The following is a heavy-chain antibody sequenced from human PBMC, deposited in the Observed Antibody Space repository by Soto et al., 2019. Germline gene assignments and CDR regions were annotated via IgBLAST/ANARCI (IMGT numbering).Heavy chain of an antibody. V-gene: IGHV2-5*02. D-gene: IGHD6-13*01. J-gene: IGHJ4*02. CDR2: IYWDGDK. CDR3: AHSAGAGTIYYFDY. Sequence: QITLKESGPTLVKPTQTLTLTYTFSGFSLDTSGVGLGWIRQPPGKALQWLALIYWDGDKHYSPSLQSRLTITRDTSKNQVVLTMTNVDPVDTATYYCAHSAGAGTIYYFDYWGPGTLVTVSS. CDR1: GFSLDTSGVG.